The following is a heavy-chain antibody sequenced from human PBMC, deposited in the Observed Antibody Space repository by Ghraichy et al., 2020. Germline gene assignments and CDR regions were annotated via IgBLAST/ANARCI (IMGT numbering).Heavy chain of an antibody. D-gene: IGHD2-2*01. Sequence: GGSLRLSCAASGFSVTSYAMSWVRQAPGKGLERVSALSADGGKTKYADSVKGRFTISRDSSKNTLYLPMTSLRAEDTAVYYCAKRDCIGTSCPRSGTRYHYSGMDLWGQGTTVTFSS. CDR1: GFSVTSYA. V-gene: IGHV3-23*01. CDR3: AKRDCIGTSCPRSGTRYHYSGMDL. CDR2: LSADGGKT. J-gene: IGHJ6*02.